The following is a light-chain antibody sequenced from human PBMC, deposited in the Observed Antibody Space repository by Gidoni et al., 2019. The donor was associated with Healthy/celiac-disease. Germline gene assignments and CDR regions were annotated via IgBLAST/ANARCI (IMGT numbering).Light chain of an antibody. J-gene: IGKJ4*01. V-gene: IGKV1-39*01. Sequence: DIQMTQSPSSLSASVGDRVTITCRASQSISSYLNWYQQKPGKAPKLLIYAASSLQSGVPSRFSGSGSGTDFTLTISSLQPEDFATYCCQRNYSAPTFGGGTKVEIK. CDR1: QSISSY. CDR2: AAS. CDR3: QRNYSAPT.